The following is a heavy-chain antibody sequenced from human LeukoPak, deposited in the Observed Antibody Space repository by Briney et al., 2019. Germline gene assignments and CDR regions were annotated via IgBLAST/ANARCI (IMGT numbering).Heavy chain of an antibody. CDR1: GGSISSGGYS. CDR3: ARAVVVVVAATGGGYYFDY. J-gene: IGHJ4*02. CDR2: IYHSGST. V-gene: IGHV4-30-2*01. Sequence: SETLSLTCAVSGGSISSGGYSWSWIRQPPGKGLEWIGYIYHSGSTYYNPSLKSRVTISVDRSKNQFSLKLSSVTAADTAVYYRARAVVVVVAATGGGYYFDYWGQGTLDTVSS. D-gene: IGHD2-15*01.